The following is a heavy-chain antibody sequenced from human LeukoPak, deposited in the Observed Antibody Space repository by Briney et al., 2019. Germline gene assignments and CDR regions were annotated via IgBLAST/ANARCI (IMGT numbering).Heavy chain of an antibody. J-gene: IGHJ5*02. CDR1: GFSLSGSW. CDR3: ARSDWFDP. V-gene: IGHV3-74*03. CDR2: IKGDGSST. Sequence: PGGSLRLSCAASGFSLSGSWMHWVRQAPGKGLGWVSGIKGDGSSTTYAASVKGRFTIYRDNAKNTLYLQMNSLRAEDTAVYFCARSDWFDPWGEGTLVTVSS.